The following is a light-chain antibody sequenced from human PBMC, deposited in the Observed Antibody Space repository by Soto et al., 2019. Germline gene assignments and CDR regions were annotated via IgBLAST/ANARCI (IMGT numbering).Light chain of an antibody. CDR3: GTWDSSLSAYV. CDR2: ENN. Sequence: QSVLTQPPSVSAGPGQKVNISWSGSSSIIGNHYLSCYQHLPRTAPKLLIYENNKRPSGIPDRFSGSKSGTSVTLGITGLQTGDEADYYSGTWDSSLSAYVFRTGTKVTVL. V-gene: IGLV1-51*02. J-gene: IGLJ1*01. CDR1: SSIIGNHY.